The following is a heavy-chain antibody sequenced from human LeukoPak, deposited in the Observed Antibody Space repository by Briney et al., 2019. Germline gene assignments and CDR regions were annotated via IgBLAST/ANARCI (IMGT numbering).Heavy chain of an antibody. CDR1: GFTFSSYS. J-gene: IGHJ5*02. Sequence: GGSLRLSCAASGFTFSSYSMNWVRQAPGKGLEWVSSISSSSSYIYYADSVKGRFTISRDNAKNSLYLQMNSLRAEDTAVYYCARDDYYDSSGYDSLYNWFDPWGQGTLVTVSS. V-gene: IGHV3-21*01. D-gene: IGHD3-22*01. CDR2: ISSSSSYI. CDR3: ARDDYYDSSGYDSLYNWFDP.